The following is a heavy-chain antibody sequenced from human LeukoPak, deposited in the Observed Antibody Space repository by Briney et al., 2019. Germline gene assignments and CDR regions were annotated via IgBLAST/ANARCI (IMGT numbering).Heavy chain of an antibody. CDR1: GFTSSTCS. CDR2: ISSSGVTI. Sequence: GRSLTLSCAASGFTSSTCSMSWVRHAPGKGLGWVSYISSSGVTIYYADSVKGRLTISRDNDKNSLYLQMNSLRAEDTAAYYCARVHGAYPFDYWGQGTLVTVSS. CDR3: ARVHGAYPFDY. J-gene: IGHJ4*02. D-gene: IGHD4/OR15-4a*01. V-gene: IGHV3-48*01.